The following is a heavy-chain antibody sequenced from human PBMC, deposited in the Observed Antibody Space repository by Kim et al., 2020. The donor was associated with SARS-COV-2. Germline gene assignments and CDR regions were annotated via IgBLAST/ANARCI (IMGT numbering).Heavy chain of an antibody. Sequence: KGRFTISRDNAKNSLYLQMKTLRAEDTAVYYCARDPGSSWYDLYWYFDLWGRGTLVTVSS. J-gene: IGHJ2*01. D-gene: IGHD6-13*01. CDR3: ARDPGSSWYDLYWYFDL. V-gene: IGHV3-11*06.